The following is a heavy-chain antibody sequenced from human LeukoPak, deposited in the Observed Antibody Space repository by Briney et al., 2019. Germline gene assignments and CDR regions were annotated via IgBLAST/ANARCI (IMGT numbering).Heavy chain of an antibody. CDR2: IYDSGST. CDR1: DGSISSYY. CDR3: ARDRVAGLLHDAFDI. Sequence: SETLSLTCTVSDGSISSYYWSWIRQPPGKGLEWIGHIYDSGSTNYNPSLKSRVTISVDTSKNQFSLKLSSVTAADTAVYYCARDRVAGLLHDAFDIWGQGTMVTVSS. D-gene: IGHD6-19*01. V-gene: IGHV4-59*01. J-gene: IGHJ3*02.